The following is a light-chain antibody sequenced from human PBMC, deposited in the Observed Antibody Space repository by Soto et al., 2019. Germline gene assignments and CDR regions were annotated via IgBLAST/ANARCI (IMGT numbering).Light chain of an antibody. V-gene: IGKV3-20*01. CDR1: QRITNNF. J-gene: IGKJ1*01. CDR2: GAS. Sequence: EIVLTQSPVTLSLSPGERATLSCRASQRITNNFLAWFQQKPGLAPRLLIYGASTRATGIPARFTGSGSGTEFTLTISSLEPEDFAVYYCQQYGGSPRTFGQGTKVDIK. CDR3: QQYGGSPRT.